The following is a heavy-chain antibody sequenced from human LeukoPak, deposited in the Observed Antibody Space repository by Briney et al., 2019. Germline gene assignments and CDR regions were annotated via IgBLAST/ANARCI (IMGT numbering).Heavy chain of an antibody. D-gene: IGHD3-3*01. CDR2: IYTSGST. CDR3: ARGATMEWYYYGMDV. Sequence: SETLSLTCTVSGGSISSGSYYWSWIRQPAGKGVEWIGRIYTSGSTNYNPSLKSRVAISVDTSKNQFSLKLSSVTAADTAVYYCARGATMEWYYYGMDVWGQGTTVTVSS. V-gene: IGHV4-61*02. CDR1: GGSISSGSYY. J-gene: IGHJ6*02.